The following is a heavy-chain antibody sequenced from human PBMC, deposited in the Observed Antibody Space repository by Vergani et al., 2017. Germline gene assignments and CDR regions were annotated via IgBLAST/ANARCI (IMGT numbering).Heavy chain of an antibody. D-gene: IGHD6-19*01. CDR1: GVSIGSNSYY. Sequence: QLQLQESGPGLVKPSETLSLICTVSGVSIGSNSYYWGWIRQPPGKGLEWIGTIYYTGTTYYNEPHKSRLTISVDTSKNQFSLNLTSVTAADTAVYYCTRHGRSGWAGYFQHWGQGTLVTASS. J-gene: IGHJ1*01. CDR3: TRHGRSGWAGYFQH. CDR2: IYYTGTT. V-gene: IGHV4-39*01.